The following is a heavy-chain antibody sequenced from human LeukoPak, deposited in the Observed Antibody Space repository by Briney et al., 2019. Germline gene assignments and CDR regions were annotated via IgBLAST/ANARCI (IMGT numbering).Heavy chain of an antibody. CDR1: GFTFSSYA. Sequence: GGSLRLSCAASGFTFSSYAMSGVRQAPGKGLEWVSAISGSGGSTYYADSVKGRFTISRDISKNTLYLQMNSLRAEDTAVYYCARVLSGRGSLYDYYYYMDVWGKGTTVTISS. V-gene: IGHV3-23*01. CDR2: ISGSGGST. J-gene: IGHJ6*03. D-gene: IGHD3-10*01. CDR3: ARVLSGRGSLYDYYYYMDV.